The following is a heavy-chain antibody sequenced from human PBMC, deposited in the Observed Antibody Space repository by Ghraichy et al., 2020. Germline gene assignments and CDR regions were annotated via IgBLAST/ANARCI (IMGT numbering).Heavy chain of an antibody. D-gene: IGHD5-18*01. CDR3: GRGGYIYGSNPVDY. CDR1: GFTFNTYY. Sequence: GGSLRLSCAASGFTFNTYYMTWVRQAPGKGLEWVANIKQDGGEKYYVDSVKGRFTISRDNAKDSVYLQMNSLRADDTAVYYCGRGGYIYGSNPVDYWGQGTQVTVSS. CDR2: IKQDGGEK. V-gene: IGHV3-7*04. J-gene: IGHJ4*02.